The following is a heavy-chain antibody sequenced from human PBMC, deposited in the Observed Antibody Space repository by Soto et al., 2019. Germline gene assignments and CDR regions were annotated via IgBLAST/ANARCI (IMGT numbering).Heavy chain of an antibody. V-gene: IGHV4-39*01. J-gene: IGHJ4*02. CDR3: ARQYGSSWYGLTDS. Sequence: SETLSLTCTVSGGSISSSSYYWGWIRQPPGKGLEWIGSIYYSGSTYYNPSLKSRLTISVDTSKNQFSLKLSSVTAADTAVYYCARQYGSSWYGLTDSWGQGTLVTVSS. D-gene: IGHD6-13*01. CDR2: IYYSGST. CDR1: GGSISSSSYY.